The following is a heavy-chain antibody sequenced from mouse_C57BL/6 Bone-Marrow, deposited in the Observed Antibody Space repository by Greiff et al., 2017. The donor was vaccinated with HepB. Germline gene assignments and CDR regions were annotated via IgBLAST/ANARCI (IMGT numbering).Heavy chain of an antibody. J-gene: IGHJ3*01. D-gene: IGHD3-2*02. CDR1: GYAFTNYL. CDR2: INPGSGGT. Sequence: QVQLQHSGAELVRPGTSVKVSCKASGYAFTNYLIEWVKQRPGQGLEWIGVINPGSGGTNYNEKFKGKATLTADKSSSTAYMQLSSLTSEDSAVYFCARKTAQATFAWFAYWGQGTLVTVSA. V-gene: IGHV1-54*01. CDR3: ARKTAQATFAWFAY.